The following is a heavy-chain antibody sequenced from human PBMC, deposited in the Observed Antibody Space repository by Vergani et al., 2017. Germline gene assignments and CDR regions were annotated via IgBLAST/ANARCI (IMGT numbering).Heavy chain of an antibody. J-gene: IGHJ6*02. Sequence: QLQLQESGPGLVKPSQTLSLTCTVSGGSISSGSYYWSWIRQPAGKGLEWIGRIYTSGSTNYNPSLKSRVTISVDTSKNQFSLKLSSVTAADTAVYYCATSARRAWPTGISTPDYCYYYGMDVWGQGTTVTVSS. CDR2: IYTSGST. CDR3: ATSARRAWPTGISTPDYCYYYGMDV. D-gene: IGHD1-14*01. V-gene: IGHV4-61*02. CDR1: GGSISSGSYY.